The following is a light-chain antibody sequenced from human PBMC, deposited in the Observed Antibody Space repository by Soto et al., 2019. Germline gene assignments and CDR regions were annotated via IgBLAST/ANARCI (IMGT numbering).Light chain of an antibody. V-gene: IGKV3-20*01. Sequence: PGERATLSCRASQSFSSSYLAWYQQKPGQAPRLLIYGASSRATGIPDRFSGSGSGTDFTLTISSLEPEDFAVYYWEHYGSALFTFGPGTKVDVK. CDR3: EHYGSALFT. CDR2: GAS. CDR1: QSFSSSY. J-gene: IGKJ3*01.